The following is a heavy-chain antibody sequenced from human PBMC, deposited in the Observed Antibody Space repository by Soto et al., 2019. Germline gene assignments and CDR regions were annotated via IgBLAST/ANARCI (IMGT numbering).Heavy chain of an antibody. Sequence: QSGGSLRLSCAASGFTFSNYAMTWVRQAPGKGLEWVSAVCGSGGSTFYADSVRGRFTISRDNSKKTLYLQMNSLRAEDTAVYYCAKFSATSVYDISSAPDYWGQGTLVTVSS. V-gene: IGHV3-23*01. J-gene: IGHJ4*02. CDR3: AKFSATSVYDISSAPDY. D-gene: IGHD6-6*01. CDR2: VCGSGGST. CDR1: GFTFSNYA.